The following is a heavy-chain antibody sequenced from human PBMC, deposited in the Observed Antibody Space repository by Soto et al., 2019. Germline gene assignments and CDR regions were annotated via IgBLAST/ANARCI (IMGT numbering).Heavy chain of an antibody. CDR2: IYYTGST. CDR3: GKEMTTIQSNWFDP. V-gene: IGHV4-59*01. Sequence: SETLCITCTVSGGSITNSYWNWIRQPPGKGLEWIGCIYYTGSTNLNPSLKSGVAMYVVTSKNQFTLNLSSVTRADTAIYYCGKEMTTIQSNWFDPWGLGTLVTVSS. D-gene: IGHD4-17*01. CDR1: GGSITNSY. J-gene: IGHJ5*02.